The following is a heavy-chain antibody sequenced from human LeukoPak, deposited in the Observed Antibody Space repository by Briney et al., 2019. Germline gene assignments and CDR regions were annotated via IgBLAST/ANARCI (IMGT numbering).Heavy chain of an antibody. V-gene: IGHV3-23*01. Sequence: GGSLRLSCVASGFTSSSYAMSWVRQAPGKGLEWVSAISGSGGSTYYADSVKGRFTISRDNSKNTLYLQMNSLRAEDTAVYYCAAFMVRGATYYYYYYGMDVWGQGTTVTVSS. CDR1: GFTSSSYA. D-gene: IGHD3-10*01. CDR3: AAFMVRGATYYYYYYGMDV. J-gene: IGHJ6*02. CDR2: ISGSGGST.